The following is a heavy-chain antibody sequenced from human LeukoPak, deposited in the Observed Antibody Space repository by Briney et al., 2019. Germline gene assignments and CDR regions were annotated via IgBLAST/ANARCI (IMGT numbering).Heavy chain of an antibody. D-gene: IGHD2-21*02. CDR3: ARDHEAYCGGDCYSRIFDY. CDR2: IIPIFGTA. CDR1: GGTFSSYA. Sequence: GASVKVSCKASGGTFSSYAISWVRQAPGQGLEWMGGIIPIFGTANYAQKFQGRVTITADESTSTAYMELSSLRSEDTAVYYCARDHEAYCGGDCYSRIFDYWGQGTLVTVSS. V-gene: IGHV1-69*13. J-gene: IGHJ4*02.